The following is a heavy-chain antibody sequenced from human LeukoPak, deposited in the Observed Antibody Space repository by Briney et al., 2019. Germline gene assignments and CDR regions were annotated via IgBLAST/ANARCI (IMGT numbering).Heavy chain of an antibody. CDR2: ISSNGGST. CDR3: VRGRYDSSGYYSY. D-gene: IGHD3-22*01. V-gene: IGHV3-64*01. Sequence: GGSLRLSCAASGFTFSSYAFHWARLAPGKGREYVSAISSNGGSTYYENSVKRRFTISRDYTKNTLYLQMGSLRAEDKAVYYCVRGRYDSSGYYSYWGQGTVVTVSS. J-gene: IGHJ4*02. CDR1: GFTFSSYA.